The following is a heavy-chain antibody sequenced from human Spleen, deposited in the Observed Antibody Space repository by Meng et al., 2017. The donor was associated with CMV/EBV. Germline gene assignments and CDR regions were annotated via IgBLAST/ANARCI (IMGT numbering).Heavy chain of an antibody. D-gene: IGHD2-15*01. J-gene: IGHJ4*02. CDR2: ISPYDGDR. Sequence: ASVKVSCKASGYTFSNYGISWVRQAPGQGLEWMGWISPYDGDRNYARKFQGRVTMTRDTSISTAYMELSRLRSDDTAVYYCARVINSGGYSFDYWGQGTLVTVSS. CDR1: GYTFSNYG. CDR3: ARVINSGGYSFDY. V-gene: IGHV1-18*01.